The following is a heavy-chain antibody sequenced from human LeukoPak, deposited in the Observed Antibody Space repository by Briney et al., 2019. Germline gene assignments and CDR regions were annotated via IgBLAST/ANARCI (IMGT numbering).Heavy chain of an antibody. D-gene: IGHD3-3*01. V-gene: IGHV1-2*02. CDR2: INPNSGGT. CDR3: ARDLTIFGGVNDPLIRGH. J-gene: IGHJ4*02. Sequence: ASVKVSCKASGYTFTGLYMHWVRQAPGQGLEWMGWINPNSGGTNYAQKFQGRVTMTRDTSISTAYMELSRLRTDDTAVYYCARDLTIFGGVNDPLIRGHWGQGTLVTVSS. CDR1: GYTFTGLY.